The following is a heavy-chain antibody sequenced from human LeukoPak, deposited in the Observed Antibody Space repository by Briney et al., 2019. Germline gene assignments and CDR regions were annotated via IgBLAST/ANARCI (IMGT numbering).Heavy chain of an antibody. CDR3: ARVDANWGVVDY. Sequence: SETLSLTCTVSGGSISTYYWSRIRQPPGKGLEWIGYFHYSGTTNYNPSLKSRVTISVDTSKNQFSLKLSSATAADTAVYYCARVDANWGVVDYWGQGTLVTVSS. J-gene: IGHJ4*02. CDR2: FHYSGTT. D-gene: IGHD7-27*01. CDR1: GGSISTYY. V-gene: IGHV4-59*01.